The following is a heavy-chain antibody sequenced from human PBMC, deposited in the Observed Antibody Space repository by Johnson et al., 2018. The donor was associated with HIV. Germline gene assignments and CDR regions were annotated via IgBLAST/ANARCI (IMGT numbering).Heavy chain of an antibody. J-gene: IGHJ3*02. D-gene: IGHD2-15*01. Sequence: QVQLVESGGGVVRPGRSLRLSCAASGFTFSNYPMHWVRQAPGKGLEWVAVISFDGTKKYYADSVKGRFTISRDNYKNTLFLQMNTLRAEDTALYYCAGGRIGAFDIWGQGTMVTVSS. V-gene: IGHV3-30*14. CDR2: ISFDGTKK. CDR3: AGGRIGAFDI. CDR1: GFTFSNYP.